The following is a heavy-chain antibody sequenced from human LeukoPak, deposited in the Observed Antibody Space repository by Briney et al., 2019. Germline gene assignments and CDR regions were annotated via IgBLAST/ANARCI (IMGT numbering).Heavy chain of an antibody. CDR1: GYTFTGYY. Sequence: ASVKVSCKASGYTFTGYYLHWVRQAPGQGLEWMGWINANSGETNYGQKFQGGVTMTRDTSISTAYMEMSLLTSDDTAVYFCARNKGGKFYDNLTGKIDVWGKGTTVTVSS. V-gene: IGHV1-2*02. CDR2: INANSGET. CDR3: ARNKGGKFYDNLTGKIDV. D-gene: IGHD3-9*01. J-gene: IGHJ6*04.